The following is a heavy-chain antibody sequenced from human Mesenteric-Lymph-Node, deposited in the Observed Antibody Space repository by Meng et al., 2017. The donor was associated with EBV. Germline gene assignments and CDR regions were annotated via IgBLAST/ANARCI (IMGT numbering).Heavy chain of an antibody. J-gene: IGHJ4*02. CDR1: GGSISSSSYY. CDR3: ARPDSSSWIHFDY. Sequence: QLQLQESGPGLVKPSETLSLTCTFSGGSISSSSYYWGWIRQPPGKGLEWIGSIYYSGSTYYNPSLKSRVTISVDTSKNQFSLKLSSVTAADTAVYYCARPDSSSWIHFDYWGQGTLVTVSS. D-gene: IGHD6-13*01. CDR2: IYYSGST. V-gene: IGHV4-39*01.